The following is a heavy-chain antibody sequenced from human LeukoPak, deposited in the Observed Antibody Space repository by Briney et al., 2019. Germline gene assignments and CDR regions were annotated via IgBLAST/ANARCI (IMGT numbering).Heavy chain of an antibody. CDR1: GFTVSSNY. Sequence: PGGSLRLSCAASGFTVSSNYMSWVRQAPGKGLEWVSVIYSGGSTYYADSVKGRFTISRDNSKNTLYLQMNSLRAEDTAVYYCARDHLAFFGSGWSVYYGMDVWGQGTTVTVSS. V-gene: IGHV3-66*01. CDR3: ARDHLAFFGSGWSVYYGMDV. D-gene: IGHD6-19*01. J-gene: IGHJ6*02. CDR2: IYSGGST.